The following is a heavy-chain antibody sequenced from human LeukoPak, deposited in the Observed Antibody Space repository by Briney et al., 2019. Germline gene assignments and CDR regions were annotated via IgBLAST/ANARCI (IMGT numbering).Heavy chain of an antibody. CDR1: GYTLTELS. J-gene: IGHJ4*02. Sequence: ASVKVSCKVSGYTLTELSMHWVRQAPGKGLEWMGGFDPEDGETIYAQKFQGRVTMTEDTSTDTAYMELSSLRSEDTAVYYCASDGLGFGELSDWGQGTLVTVSS. CDR3: ASDGLGFGELSD. CDR2: FDPEDGET. V-gene: IGHV1-24*01. D-gene: IGHD3-10*01.